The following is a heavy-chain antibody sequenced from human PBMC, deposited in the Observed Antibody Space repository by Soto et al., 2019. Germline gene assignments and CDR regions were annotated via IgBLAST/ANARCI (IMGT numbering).Heavy chain of an antibody. CDR1: GFTFSSYE. D-gene: IGHD3-3*01. CDR3: AREEAFWSGYYSWY. J-gene: IGHJ4*02. CDR2: ISSSGSTI. Sequence: GGSLRLSCAASGFTFSSYEMNWVRQAPGKGLEWVSYISSSGSTIYYTDSVKGRFTISRDNAKNSLYLQMNSLRAEDTAVYYCAREEAFWSGYYSWYWGQGTLVTVSS. V-gene: IGHV3-48*03.